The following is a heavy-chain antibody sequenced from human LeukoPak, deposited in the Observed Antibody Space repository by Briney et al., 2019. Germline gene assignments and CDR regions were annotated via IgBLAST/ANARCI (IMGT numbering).Heavy chain of an antibody. J-gene: IGHJ4*02. CDR2: IIPILGIA. V-gene: IGHV1-69*04. CDR1: GGTFSSYA. D-gene: IGHD3-3*01. CDR3: ARGPRITIFGVVIIDFDY. Sequence: ASVKVSCKASGGTFSSYAISWVRQAPGQGLEWMGRIIPILGIANYAQKFQGRITITADKSTSTAYMELSSLRSENTAVYYCARGPRITIFGVVIIDFDYWGQGTLVTVSS.